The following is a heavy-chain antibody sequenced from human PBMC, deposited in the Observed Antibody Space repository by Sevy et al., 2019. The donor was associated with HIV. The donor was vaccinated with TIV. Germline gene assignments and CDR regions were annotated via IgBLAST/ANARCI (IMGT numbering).Heavy chain of an antibody. CDR3: ARVRWAYCGGDCHLP. D-gene: IGHD2-21*02. CDR2: ISSSSSTI. CDR1: GFTFSSYS. Sequence: GGSLRLSCAASGFTFSSYSMNWVRQAPGKGLECVSYISSSSSTIYYADSVKGRFTISRDNAKNSLYLQMNSLRAEDTAVYYCARVRWAYCGGDCHLPWGQGTLVTVSS. J-gene: IGHJ5*02. V-gene: IGHV3-48*01.